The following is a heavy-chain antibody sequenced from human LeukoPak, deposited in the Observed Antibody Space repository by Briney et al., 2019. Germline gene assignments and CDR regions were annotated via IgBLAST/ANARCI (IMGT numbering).Heavy chain of an antibody. Sequence: GSLRLSCAASGFTFSTYWMHWVRQAPGKGLVWVSRINSDGSTTNYADSVKGRFTISRDNAKNTLYLQMNSLRAEDTAVYYCVRGLTLRGGIPEYWGQGTLVTVSS. J-gene: IGHJ4*02. D-gene: IGHD3-10*01. V-gene: IGHV3-74*01. CDR2: INSDGSTT. CDR1: GFTFSTYW. CDR3: VRGLTLRGGIPEY.